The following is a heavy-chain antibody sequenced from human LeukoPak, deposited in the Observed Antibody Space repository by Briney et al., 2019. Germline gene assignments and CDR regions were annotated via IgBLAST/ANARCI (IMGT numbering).Heavy chain of an antibody. Sequence: ASVKVSCKASGYTFNIYGISWVRQAPGQGLEWMGGSSCYDGNTNYAQKFQGRVTMTTDTSTRTTYMELRSLRSDDTAVYYCARVTREYSSSFHFDYWGQGTLVTVSS. CDR2: SSCYDGNT. CDR3: ARVTREYSSSFHFDY. CDR1: GYTFNIYG. J-gene: IGHJ4*02. V-gene: IGHV1-18*01. D-gene: IGHD6-6*01.